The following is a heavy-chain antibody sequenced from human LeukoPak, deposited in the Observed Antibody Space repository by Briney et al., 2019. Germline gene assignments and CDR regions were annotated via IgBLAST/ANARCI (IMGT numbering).Heavy chain of an antibody. CDR3: ARAVERGYSGYENYYMDV. D-gene: IGHD5-12*01. J-gene: IGHJ6*03. Sequence: GGSLRLSCAASGFTFSSYSMNWVRQAPGKGLEWVSSISSSSSYIYYADSVKGRLNISSDNAKNSLYLQMNSLRAEDTAVYYCARAVERGYSGYENYYMDVWGKGTTVTVSS. CDR1: GFTFSSYS. CDR2: ISSSSSYI. V-gene: IGHV3-21*01.